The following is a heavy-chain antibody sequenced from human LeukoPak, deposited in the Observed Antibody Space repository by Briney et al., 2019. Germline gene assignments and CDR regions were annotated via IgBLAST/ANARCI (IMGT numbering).Heavy chain of an antibody. CDR3: ARGRLYCSGGSCSKPYFDY. Sequence: SETLSLTCAVSGYSISSSYYWSWIRQPPGKGVEWIGYIYYSGSTNYNPSLKSRVTISVDTSKNQFSLKLSSVTAADTAVYYCARGRLYCSGGSCSKPYFDYWGQGTLVTVSS. CDR1: GYSISSSYY. J-gene: IGHJ4*02. CDR2: IYYSGST. D-gene: IGHD2-15*01. V-gene: IGHV4-61*01.